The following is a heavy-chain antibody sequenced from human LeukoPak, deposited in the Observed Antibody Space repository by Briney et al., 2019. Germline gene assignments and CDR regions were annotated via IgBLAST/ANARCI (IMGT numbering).Heavy chain of an antibody. CDR3: ARGLRGTMIVVVNRWFDP. J-gene: IGHJ5*02. V-gene: IGHV4-34*01. CDR2: INHSGST. Sequence: SETLSLTCTVSGGSISSNYWSWIRQPPGKGLEWIGEINHSGSTNYNPSLKSRVTISVDTSKNQFSLKLSSVTAADTAVYYCARGLRGTMIVVVNRWFDPWGQGTLVTVSS. D-gene: IGHD3-22*01. CDR1: GGSISSNY.